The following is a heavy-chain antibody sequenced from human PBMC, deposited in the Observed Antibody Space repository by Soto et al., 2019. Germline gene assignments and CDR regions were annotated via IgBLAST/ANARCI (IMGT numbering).Heavy chain of an antibody. J-gene: IGHJ5*02. CDR2: IWYDGSNK. Sequence: PGGSLRLSCAASGFTFSSYGMHWVRQAPGKGLEWVAVIWYDGSNKYYADSVKGRFTISRDNSKNTLYLQMNSLRAEDTAVYYCARDLIAARPGDWFDPWGQGTLVTVSS. CDR3: ARDLIAARPGDWFDP. D-gene: IGHD6-6*01. CDR1: GFTFSSYG. V-gene: IGHV3-33*01.